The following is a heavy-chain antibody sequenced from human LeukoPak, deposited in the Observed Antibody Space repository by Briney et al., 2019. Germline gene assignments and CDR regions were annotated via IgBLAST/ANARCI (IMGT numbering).Heavy chain of an antibody. V-gene: IGHV1-18*01. Sequence: ASVKVSCKTSGYSFNNYGVTWVRQAPGQGLEWMGWISGYNGKSKYAQSLQGRVTMTTDTSTTTAYMEVRSLRFDDTAVYYCARDREDYYGSGPGLDFWGQGTPVTVSS. CDR1: GYSFNNYG. CDR2: ISGYNGKS. D-gene: IGHD3-10*01. CDR3: ARDREDYYGSGPGLDF. J-gene: IGHJ4*02.